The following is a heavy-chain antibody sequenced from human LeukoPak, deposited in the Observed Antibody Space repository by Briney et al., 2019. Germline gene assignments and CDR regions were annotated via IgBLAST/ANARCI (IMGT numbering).Heavy chain of an antibody. CDR1: GFSFSFYW. D-gene: IGHD4-17*01. CDR2: IKTDGSIA. Sequence: GGSLRLSCAASGFSFSFYWMHWVRQAPGKGPVWVSRIKTDGSIADYADSVKGRFTISRDNAKNTLYLQMDSLTADDTAVYFCACLRGPSDYWGQGTLVTVSS. J-gene: IGHJ4*02. V-gene: IGHV3-74*01. CDR3: ACLRGPSDY.